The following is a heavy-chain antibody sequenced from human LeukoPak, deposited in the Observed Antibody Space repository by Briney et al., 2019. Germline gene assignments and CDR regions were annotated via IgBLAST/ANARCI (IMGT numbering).Heavy chain of an antibody. CDR3: AKGRFEYYFDY. CDR1: GFSFSNYA. D-gene: IGHD3-16*01. CDR2: ISGSGDNT. V-gene: IGHV3-23*01. Sequence: GGSLRLSCVASGFSFSNYAMMWVRQAPGKGLEWVSGISGSGDNTKYADSVKGRFTISRDNSKNTLYLQMNSLRAEDTAVYYCAKGRFEYYFDYWGQGTLVTVSS. J-gene: IGHJ4*02.